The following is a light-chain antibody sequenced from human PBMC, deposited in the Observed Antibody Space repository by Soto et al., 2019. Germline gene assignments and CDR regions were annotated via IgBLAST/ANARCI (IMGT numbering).Light chain of an antibody. J-gene: IGKJ5*01. CDR1: QSVPRSY. V-gene: IGKV3-20*01. CDR2: GAS. CDR3: QQYSSSPIT. Sequence: IVLPQSPCTLSLSPGERSTPSCSSSQSVPRSYLAWYQQKPGQAPRLLIYGASSRATGIPDRFSGGGSGTDFSLTISRLDPEDFAVYYCQQYSSSPITFGQGTRLEI.